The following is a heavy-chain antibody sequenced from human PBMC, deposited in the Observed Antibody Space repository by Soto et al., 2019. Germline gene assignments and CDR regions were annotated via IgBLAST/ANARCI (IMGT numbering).Heavy chain of an antibody. V-gene: IGHV3-74*01. CDR1: GFMFSSHW. J-gene: IGHJ4*02. CDR3: ARRTDAYNWADC. D-gene: IGHD1-1*01. CDR2: ISADGSNT. Sequence: EVQLVESGGGLVQPGGSLRLSCAASGFMFSSHWMHWVRQAPGKGPVWVSRISADGSNTNYADSVKGRFTISRDNAKNTLFLQMSSLRAEDTAVYYCARRTDAYNWADCWGQGTLVTVSP.